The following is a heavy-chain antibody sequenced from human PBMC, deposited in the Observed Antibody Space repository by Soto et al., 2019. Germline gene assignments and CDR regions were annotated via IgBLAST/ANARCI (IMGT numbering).Heavy chain of an antibody. CDR1: GYSFTNYW. V-gene: IGHV5-51*01. CDR3: ARRPNKYGAFYY. Sequence: PGESLTISCQGSGYSFTNYWIGWGRQIPWKGLEWLGIIYPADSDTRYSPSFEGQVTFSVDKSIGTAYLQWSSLKASDTATYYGARRPNKYGAFYYWGRGSVVTVGS. CDR2: IYPADSDT. D-gene: IGHD1-26*01. J-gene: IGHJ4*02.